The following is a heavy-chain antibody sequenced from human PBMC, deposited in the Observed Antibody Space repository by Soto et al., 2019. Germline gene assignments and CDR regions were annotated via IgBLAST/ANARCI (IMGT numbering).Heavy chain of an antibody. CDR3: ASDNYYDRIGYYFTN. CDR2: ISAYNGNT. CDR1: VYTFTSYG. J-gene: IGHJ4*02. D-gene: IGHD3-22*01. Sequence: ASVKVSCKASVYTFTSYGISWVRQAPGQGLEWMGWISAYNGNTNYAQKLQGRVTMTTDTFTSTAYMEPWSLSSDDTAVYYCASDNYYDRIGYYFTNWGQGTLVTVSS. V-gene: IGHV1-18*04.